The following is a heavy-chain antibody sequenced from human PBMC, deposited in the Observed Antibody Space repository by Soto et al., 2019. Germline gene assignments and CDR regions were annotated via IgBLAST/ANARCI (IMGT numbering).Heavy chain of an antibody. Sequence: ASVKVSCKASGGTFSSCAISWARQAPGQGLEWMGGIIPIFGTANYAQKFQGRVTITADESTSTAYMELSSLRSEDTAVYYCARLVGPVWGSYRFEDAVGMDVWGQGTTVTVSS. CDR3: ARLVGPVWGSYRFEDAVGMDV. D-gene: IGHD3-16*02. CDR1: GGTFSSCA. V-gene: IGHV1-69*13. J-gene: IGHJ6*02. CDR2: IIPIFGTA.